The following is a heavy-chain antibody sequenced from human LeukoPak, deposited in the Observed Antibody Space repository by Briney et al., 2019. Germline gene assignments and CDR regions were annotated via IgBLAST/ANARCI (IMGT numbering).Heavy chain of an antibody. CDR1: GGSISSYY. J-gene: IGHJ5*02. CDR3: ARASRGYFPLS. Sequence: SETLSLTCTVSGGSISSYYWSWIRQPPGKGLEWIGYIYYSGSTNYNPSLKSRVTISVDTSKNQFSLKLSSVTAADTAVYYCARASRGYFPLSWGQGTLVTVSS. V-gene: IGHV4-59*01. D-gene: IGHD3-10*01. CDR2: IYYSGST.